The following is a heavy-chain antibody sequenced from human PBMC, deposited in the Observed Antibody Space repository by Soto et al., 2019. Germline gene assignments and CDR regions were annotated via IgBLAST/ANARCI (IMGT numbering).Heavy chain of an antibody. V-gene: IGHV4-59*01. CDR2: IYYSGST. CDR3: ARGNTDIVVVPAAIYFDY. CDR1: GGSISSYY. D-gene: IGHD2-2*01. J-gene: IGHJ4*02. Sequence: SETLSLTCTVSGGSISSYYWSWIRQPPGKGLEWIGYIYYSGSTNYNPSPKSRVTISVDTSKNQFSLKLSSVTAADTAVYYCARGNTDIVVVPAAIYFDYWGQGTLVTVSS.